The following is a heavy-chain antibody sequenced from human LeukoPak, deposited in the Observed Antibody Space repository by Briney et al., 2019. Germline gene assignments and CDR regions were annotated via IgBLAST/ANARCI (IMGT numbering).Heavy chain of an antibody. CDR2: IFHSANT. CDR3: ARDPSNSAFKGMQGGDY. CDR1: GYSISSGYY. Sequence: SETLSLTCTVSGYSISSGYYWGWIRQPPGKGLEWIGSIFHSANTYYNPSLKSRVTISVDTSKNQFSLKMSSVTAADTAVYYCARDPSNSAFKGMQGGDYWGQGTLVTVSS. V-gene: IGHV4-38-2*02. D-gene: IGHD3-16*01. J-gene: IGHJ4*02.